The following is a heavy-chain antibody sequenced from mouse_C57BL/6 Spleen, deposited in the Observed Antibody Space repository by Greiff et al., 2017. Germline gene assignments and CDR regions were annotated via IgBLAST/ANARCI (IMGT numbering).Heavy chain of an antibody. J-gene: IGHJ2*01. Sequence: QVQLQQPGTELVKPGASVKLSCKASGYTFTSYWMHWVKQRPGQGLEWIGNINPSNGGTNYNEKFKSKATLTVDKSSSTAYMQLSSLTSEDSAVYYCARCPFITTVVEDYFDYWGQGTTLTVSS. CDR1: GYTFTSYW. CDR2: INPSNGGT. CDR3: ARCPFITTVVEDYFDY. D-gene: IGHD1-1*01. V-gene: IGHV1-53*01.